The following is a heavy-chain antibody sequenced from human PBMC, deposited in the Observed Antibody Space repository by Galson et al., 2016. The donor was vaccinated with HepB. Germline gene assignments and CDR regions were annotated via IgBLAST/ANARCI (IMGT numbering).Heavy chain of an antibody. V-gene: IGHV3-30-3*01. Sequence: SLRLSCAASGFTFYTFAMHWVRQSPGKGPECVPVISFDGNNKYYADSVRGRFSISRDNPRNTLYLQMNSLTAEDTAVYYCARGETGTTLDWGQGSLVTVSS. CDR1: GFTFYTFA. CDR3: ARGETGTTLD. D-gene: IGHD1-7*01. J-gene: IGHJ4*02. CDR2: ISFDGNNK.